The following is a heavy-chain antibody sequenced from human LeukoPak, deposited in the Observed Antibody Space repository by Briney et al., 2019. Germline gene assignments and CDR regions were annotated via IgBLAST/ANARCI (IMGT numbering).Heavy chain of an antibody. J-gene: IGHJ6*02. CDR2: VNPSGGST. D-gene: IGHD3-3*01. Sequence: ASVNVSCKASGYTFTNYYMHWVRQAPGQGLEWMGIVNPSGGSTSYAQKFQGRGTMTRDTSTTTVYMELSSLRSEDTAVYYCARAEWHGMDVWGQGTTVTVSS. CDR3: ARAEWHGMDV. CDR1: GYTFTNYY. V-gene: IGHV1-46*01.